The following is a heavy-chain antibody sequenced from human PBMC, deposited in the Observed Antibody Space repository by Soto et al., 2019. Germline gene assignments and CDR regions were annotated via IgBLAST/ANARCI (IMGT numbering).Heavy chain of an antibody. J-gene: IGHJ6*02. CDR2: IYTGGTR. D-gene: IGHD1-1*01. V-gene: IGHV3-53*01. CDR3: ARDVPNWSPDSDYYGIDV. Sequence: EVLLVESGGGLIQPGGSLRLSCAASGFSVSSYYMTWVRQAPGKGLEWVSVIYTGGTRHYADSVRGRFTISRDNSKNTVDLQMTSLRADDTAVYYCARDVPNWSPDSDYYGIDVWGQGTTVTV. CDR1: GFSVSSYY.